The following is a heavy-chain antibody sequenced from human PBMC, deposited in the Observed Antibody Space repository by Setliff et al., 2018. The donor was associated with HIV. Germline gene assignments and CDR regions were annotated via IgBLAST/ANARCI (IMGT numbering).Heavy chain of an antibody. CDR2: IHHSGGT. D-gene: IGHD6-13*01. Sequence: PSETLSLTCTVSYGSISGHYWTWIRRPPGKGLEWIGYIHHSGGTQYNPSLMSRLTMSVDSSKNQFSLSLSSVTAADTAVYYCARLPDINSWPFDYWARGTLVTVSS. CDR3: ARLPDINSWPFDY. CDR1: YGSISGHY. V-gene: IGHV4-59*11. J-gene: IGHJ4*02.